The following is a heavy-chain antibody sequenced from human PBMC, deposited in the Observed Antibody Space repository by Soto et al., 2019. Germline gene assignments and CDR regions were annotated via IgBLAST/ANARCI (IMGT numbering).Heavy chain of an antibody. CDR2: IYYSGST. CDR1: GGSVSSGSYY. Sequence: QVQLQESGPGLVKPSETLSLTCTVSGGSVSSGSYYWSWIRQPPGKGLEWIGYIYYSGSTNYNPSLMSRVTISVDTSKNQFSLKLSSVTAADTAVYYCARDPVAGMDVWGQGTTVTVSS. V-gene: IGHV4-61*01. CDR3: ARDPVAGMDV. J-gene: IGHJ6*02. D-gene: IGHD6-19*01.